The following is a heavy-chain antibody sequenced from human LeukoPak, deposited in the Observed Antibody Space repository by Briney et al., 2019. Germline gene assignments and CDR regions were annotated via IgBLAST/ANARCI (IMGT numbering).Heavy chain of an antibody. CDR3: ASVGGEVTMTDAFDI. D-gene: IGHD4/OR15-4a*01. J-gene: IGHJ3*02. CDR2: ISSSGSTI. V-gene: IGHV3-48*03. CDR1: GFTFSSYE. Sequence: GGSLRLSCAASGFTFSSYEMNWVRQAPGRGLEWVSYISSSGSTIYYADSVKGRFTISRDNAKNSLYLQMNSLRAEDTAVYYCASVGGEVTMTDAFDIWGQGTMVTVSS.